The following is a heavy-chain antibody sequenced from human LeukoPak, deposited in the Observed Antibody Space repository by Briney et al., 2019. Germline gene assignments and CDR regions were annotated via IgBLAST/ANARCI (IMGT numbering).Heavy chain of an antibody. D-gene: IGHD3-10*01. CDR3: ARAGIFDY. V-gene: IGHV1-46*01. J-gene: IGHJ4*02. CDR1: GYTFTTYY. CDR2: INPSGGST. Sequence: GASVRVSCKASGYTFTTYYIHWVRQAPGQGLEWMGIINPSGGSTSYAQKFQGRVTMTRDTSTSTVYMELSNLRSEDTAVYYCARAGIFDYWGQGTLVTVSS.